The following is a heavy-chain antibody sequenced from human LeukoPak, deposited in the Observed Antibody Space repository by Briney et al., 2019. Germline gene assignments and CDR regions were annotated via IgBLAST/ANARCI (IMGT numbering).Heavy chain of an antibody. D-gene: IGHD2-21*01. CDR1: GFTFSIYA. J-gene: IGHJ4*02. CDR2: ITDSGVTT. Sequence: GGSLRLSCAASGFTFSIYAMRWVRQAPGKGLEWVSTITDSGVTTYYADSVKGRFTISRDNSKNMLYLQMNSLRAEDTAVFFCAKDGGDGYHGGSGYWGQGTLVTVSS. V-gene: IGHV3-23*01. CDR3: AKDGGDGYHGGSGY.